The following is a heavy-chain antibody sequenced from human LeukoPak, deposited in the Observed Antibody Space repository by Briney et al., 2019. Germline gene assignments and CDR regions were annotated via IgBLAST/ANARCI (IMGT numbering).Heavy chain of an antibody. V-gene: IGHV4-34*01. J-gene: IGHJ4*02. D-gene: IGHD6-19*01. CDR2: INHSGST. CDR3: ARGWLIAVAGTFDY. Sequence: SETLSLTCAVYGVSFSGYYWSWIRQPPGKGLEWIGEINHSGSTNYNPSLKSRVTTSVDTSKNQFSLKLSSVTAADTAVYYCARGWLIAVAGTFDYWGQGTLVTVSS. CDR1: GVSFSGYY.